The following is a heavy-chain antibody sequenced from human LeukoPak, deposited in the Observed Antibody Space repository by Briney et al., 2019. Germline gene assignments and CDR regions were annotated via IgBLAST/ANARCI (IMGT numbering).Heavy chain of an antibody. CDR3: ARVGYYDSSGYYGLSFDY. V-gene: IGHV4-31*03. J-gene: IGHJ4*02. D-gene: IGHD3-22*01. CDR1: GGSISSGGYY. CDR2: IYYSGST. Sequence: SQTLSLTCTVSGGSISSGGYYWSWIRQHPGKGLEWLGYIYYSGSTYYNPSLKSRVTISVDTSKNQFSLKLSSVTAADTAVYYCARVGYYDSSGYYGLSFDYWGQGTLVTVSS.